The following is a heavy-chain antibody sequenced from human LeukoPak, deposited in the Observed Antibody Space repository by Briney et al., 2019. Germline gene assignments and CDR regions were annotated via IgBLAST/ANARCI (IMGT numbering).Heavy chain of an antibody. CDR1: GFTFSDYY. V-gene: IGHV3-11*04. CDR3: ARRWYFDL. J-gene: IGHJ2*01. CDR2: ISNSGNTI. Sequence: GGSLRLSCAASGFTFSDYYMTWIRQAPGKGLEWVSCISNSGNTIYYADSVKGRFTISRDNSKNTLYLQMNSLRAEDTAVFYCARRWYFDLWGRGTLVTVSS.